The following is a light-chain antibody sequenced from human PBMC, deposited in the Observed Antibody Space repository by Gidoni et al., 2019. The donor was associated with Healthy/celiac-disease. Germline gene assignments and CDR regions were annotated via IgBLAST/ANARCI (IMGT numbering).Light chain of an antibody. J-gene: IGKJ1*01. V-gene: IGKV3-20*01. CDR2: GAS. CDR1: QSVSSSY. CDR3: QQYGSSPGT. Sequence: IVLTQSPGTLSLSPGERATLSCRASQSVSSSYLAWYQQKPGQAPRLLIYGASSRATGIPDRFSGSGSGTDFTLTISRLEPEDFAVYYCQQYGSSPGTFGHGTKVEIK.